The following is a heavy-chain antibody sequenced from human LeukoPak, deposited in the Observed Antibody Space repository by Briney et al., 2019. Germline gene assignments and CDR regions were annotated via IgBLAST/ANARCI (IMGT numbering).Heavy chain of an antibody. CDR1: GDSFSSVTDY. Sequence: SETLSLTCTVSGDSFSSVTDYWAWIRQPPGKGLEWIASGDYSGGTYYNPSLESRVAISADMSKNQFSLKLTSVTGADTAVYYCARDLEGTTLFDYWGQGTLVTVSS. D-gene: IGHD2-2*01. J-gene: IGHJ4*02. CDR2: GDYSGGT. V-gene: IGHV4-39*07. CDR3: ARDLEGTTLFDY.